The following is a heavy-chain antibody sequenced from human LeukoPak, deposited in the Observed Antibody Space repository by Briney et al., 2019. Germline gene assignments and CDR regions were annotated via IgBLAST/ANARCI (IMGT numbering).Heavy chain of an antibody. Sequence: PGGSLRLSCAASGFTFSSYSMNWVRQAPGKGLEWVSAISGSGGSTYYADSVKGRFTISRDNSKNTLYLQMNSLRAEDTAVYYCANVFRVGAAATNFDYWGQGTLVTVSS. V-gene: IGHV3-23*01. CDR3: ANVFRVGAAATNFDY. J-gene: IGHJ4*02. D-gene: IGHD6-13*01. CDR2: ISGSGGST. CDR1: GFTFSSYS.